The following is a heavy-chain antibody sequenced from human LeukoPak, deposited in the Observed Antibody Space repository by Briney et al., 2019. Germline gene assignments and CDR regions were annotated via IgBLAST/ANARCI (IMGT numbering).Heavy chain of an antibody. CDR2: IIGSSENE. D-gene: IGHD2-8*01. V-gene: IGHV3-23*01. CDR3: AKDPQYEGV. Sequence: GGSLRLSCAASGFKFQDYGMAWARQVPGRGLEWVASIIGSSENEHYAVSARGRFRISRDNSKNIFYLEMNILRPEDTAVYYCAKDPQYEGVWGQGALVTVSS. CDR1: GFKFQDYG. J-gene: IGHJ4*02.